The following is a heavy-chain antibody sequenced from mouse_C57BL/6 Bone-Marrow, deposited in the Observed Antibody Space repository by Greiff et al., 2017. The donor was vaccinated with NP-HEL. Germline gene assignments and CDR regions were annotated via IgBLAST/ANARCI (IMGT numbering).Heavy chain of an antibody. CDR2: IYPGDGDT. CDR3: ARGHYGSSYDAMDY. CDR1: GYAFSSSW. D-gene: IGHD1-1*01. V-gene: IGHV1-82*01. J-gene: IGHJ4*01. Sequence: QVTLKESGPELVKPGASVKISCKASGYAFSSSWMNWVKQRPGKGLEWIGRIYPGDGDTNYNGKFKGKATLTADKSSSTAYMQLSSLTSEDSAVYFCARGHYGSSYDAMDYWGQGTSVTVSS.